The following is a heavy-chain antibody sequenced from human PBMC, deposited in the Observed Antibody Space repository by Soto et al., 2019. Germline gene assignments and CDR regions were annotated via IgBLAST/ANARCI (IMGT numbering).Heavy chain of an antibody. CDR1: GFTFSSYS. CDR3: ARDGSEGSGEIGYYYYMDV. V-gene: IGHV3-21*01. CDR2: ITSSGASI. J-gene: IGHJ6*03. Sequence: EVQLVESGGGLVKPGGSLRLSCAASGFTFSSYSLNWVRQAPGKGLEWVSSITSSGASIYYGDSVKGRFTISRDNAKNSLYRQMNSLRAEDTAVYYCARDGSEGSGEIGYYYYMDVWGKGTTATVSS. D-gene: IGHD2-15*01.